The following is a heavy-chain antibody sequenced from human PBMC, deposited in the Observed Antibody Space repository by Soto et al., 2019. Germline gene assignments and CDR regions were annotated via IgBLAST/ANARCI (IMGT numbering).Heavy chain of an antibody. CDR1: GFIFRDWF. J-gene: IGHJ4*01. CDR2: ISKDSGRAT. V-gene: IGHV3-11*04. Sequence: GGSLRLSCAASGFIFRDWFMSWIRQAPGKGLEWISYISKDSGRATRYADSVKGRFTISRDNAKNSLFLQMNSLRAEDTGLYYCEGGHKADYWGHGTLVTVSS. CDR3: EGGHKADY.